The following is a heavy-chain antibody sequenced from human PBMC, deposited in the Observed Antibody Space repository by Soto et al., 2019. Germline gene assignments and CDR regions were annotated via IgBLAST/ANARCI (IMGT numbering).Heavy chain of an antibody. D-gene: IGHD1-1*01. V-gene: IGHV1-3*05. CDR3: AGGPGTGMDV. Sequence: QVQLVQSGAEEKKPGASVKVSCKASGYTFTSYAMHWVRQAPGQRLEWVGWFNAGNGNTKYSQKFQGRVTITRDTSACTAYMELSSLRSEDTAVYYCAGGPGTGMDVWGQGTTVTVSS. CDR1: GYTFTSYA. J-gene: IGHJ6*02. CDR2: FNAGNGNT.